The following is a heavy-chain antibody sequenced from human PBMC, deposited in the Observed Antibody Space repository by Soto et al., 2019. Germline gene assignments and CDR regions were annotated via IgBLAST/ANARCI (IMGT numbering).Heavy chain of an antibody. CDR3: ARVAPTCTTGVCYSVNGMDV. J-gene: IGHJ6*02. CDR1: GYTFTSYY. V-gene: IGHV1-46*01. D-gene: IGHD2-8*01. CDR2: INPSGGSS. Sequence: ASVKVSCKASGYTFTSYYMHWVRQAPGQGLEWLGIINPSGGSSNYAQKFQGRVTMTRDTSTSTVYMELSSLRSEDTAVYYCARVAPTCTTGVCYSVNGMDVWGQGTTVTVSS.